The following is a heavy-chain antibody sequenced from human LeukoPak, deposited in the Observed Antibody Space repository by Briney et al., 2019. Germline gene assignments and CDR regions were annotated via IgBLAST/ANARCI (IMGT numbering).Heavy chain of an antibody. J-gene: IGHJ4*02. V-gene: IGHV4-34*01. CDR2: INHSGST. CDR1: GGSFSGYY. CDR3: AGHLRYLDY. Sequence: SETLSLTCAVYGGSFSGYYWSWIRQPPGKGLEWIGEINHSGSTNYNPSLKSRVTISVDTSKNRFSLKLNSVTAADTAVYYCAGHLRYLDYWGQGTLVTVSS.